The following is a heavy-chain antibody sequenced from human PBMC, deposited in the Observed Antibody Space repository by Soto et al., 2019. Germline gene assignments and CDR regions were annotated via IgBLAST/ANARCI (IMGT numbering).Heavy chain of an antibody. CDR2: ITWNSGYR. Sequence: GQLVESGGGLAQPGRSLRLSCVVSGFRFEDYVMHWVRQAPGKGLEWVSGITWNSGYRAYADSVRGRFTISRDNAKNSLYLQMTDLSGEDTALYYCANGSDNGDNNYFDSWGQGVLVTVSS. CDR3: ANGSDNGDNNYFDS. CDR1: GFRFEDYV. D-gene: IGHD4-17*01. V-gene: IGHV3-9*01. J-gene: IGHJ4*02.